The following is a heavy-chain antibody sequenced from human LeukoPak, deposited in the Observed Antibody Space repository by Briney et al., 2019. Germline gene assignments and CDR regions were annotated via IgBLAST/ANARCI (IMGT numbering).Heavy chain of an antibody. CDR1: GGSISSSSYY. Sequence: SETLSLTCTVSGGSISSSSYYWGWIRQPPGKGLEWIGSIYHSGSTYYNPSLKSRVTISVDTSKNQFSLKLSSVTAADTAVYYCARTSGWYYFDYWGQGTLVTVSS. CDR3: ARTSGWYYFDY. CDR2: IYHSGST. D-gene: IGHD6-19*01. J-gene: IGHJ4*02. V-gene: IGHV4-39*07.